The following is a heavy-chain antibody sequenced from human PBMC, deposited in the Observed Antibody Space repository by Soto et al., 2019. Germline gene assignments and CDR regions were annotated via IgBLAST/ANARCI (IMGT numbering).Heavy chain of an antibody. Sequence: TGGSLRLSCAASGFTFSSYGMHWVRQAPGKGLEWVAVISYDGSNKYYADSVKGRFTISRDNSKNTLYLQMNSLRAEDTAVYYCAKDLDSSGPRSYYGMDVWGQGTTVTVSS. D-gene: IGHD6-19*01. CDR2: ISYDGSNK. V-gene: IGHV3-30*18. CDR1: GFTFSSYG. J-gene: IGHJ6*02. CDR3: AKDLDSSGPRSYYGMDV.